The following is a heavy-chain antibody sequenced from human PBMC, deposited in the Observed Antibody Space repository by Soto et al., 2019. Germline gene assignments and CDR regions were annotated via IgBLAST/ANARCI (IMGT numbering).Heavy chain of an antibody. Sequence: SETLSLTCTVSGGSVSSGSYYWSWIRQPPGKGLEWIGYIYYSGSTNYNPSLKSRVTISVDTSKNQFSLKLSSVTAADTAVYYCARDANYYGMDVWGQGTTVTAP. V-gene: IGHV4-61*01. J-gene: IGHJ6*02. CDR2: IYYSGST. CDR3: ARDANYYGMDV. CDR1: GGSVSSGSYY.